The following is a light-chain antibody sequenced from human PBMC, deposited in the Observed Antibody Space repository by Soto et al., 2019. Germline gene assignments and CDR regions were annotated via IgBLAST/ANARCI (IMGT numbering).Light chain of an antibody. CDR3: QQYYSYSPCT. Sequence: AIRMTQSPSSFSASTGDRVTITCRASQGISSYLAWYQQKPGKAPKLLIYAASTLQSGVPSRFSGSGSGTDFTLTISCLQYEDFATYYCQQYYSYSPCTFGQGTKLEIK. V-gene: IGKV1-8*01. J-gene: IGKJ2*02. CDR1: QGISSY. CDR2: AAS.